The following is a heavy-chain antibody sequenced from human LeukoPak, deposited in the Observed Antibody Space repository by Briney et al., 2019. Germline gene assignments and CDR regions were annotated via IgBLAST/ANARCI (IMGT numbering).Heavy chain of an antibody. J-gene: IGHJ3*02. CDR1: GFTFSSYA. Sequence: GGSLRLSCAASGFTFSSYAMHWVRQAPGKGLEWVAVISYDGGNKYYADSVKGRFTISRDNSKNTLYLQMNSLRAEDTAVYYCARDRGDAFDIWGQGTMVTVSS. CDR2: ISYDGGNK. CDR3: ARDRGDAFDI. V-gene: IGHV3-30-3*01. D-gene: IGHD3-10*01.